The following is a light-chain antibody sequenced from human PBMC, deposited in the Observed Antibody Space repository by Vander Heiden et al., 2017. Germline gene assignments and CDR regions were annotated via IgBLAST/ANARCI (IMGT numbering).Light chain of an antibody. CDR2: WAS. CDR1: QSVLYSSNNKNY. Sequence: DIVMSNSPDSLASSPGERATINCKSSQSVLYSSNNKNYLAWYQQKPGQPPKLLIYWASTRESGVPDRFSGSGSGTDFTLTTSSLQAEDVAVYYCQQYYSTPLTFGHGTKVDIK. CDR3: QQYYSTPLT. J-gene: IGKJ3*01. V-gene: IGKV4-1*01.